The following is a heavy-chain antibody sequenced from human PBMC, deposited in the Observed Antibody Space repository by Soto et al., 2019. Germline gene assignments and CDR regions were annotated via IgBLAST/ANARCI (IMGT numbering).Heavy chain of an antibody. CDR2: VSGSGEMT. J-gene: IGHJ1*01. D-gene: IGHD3-22*01. CDR1: GFTFRGDA. CDR3: ANGDSSGFEYFQS. V-gene: IGHV3-23*01. Sequence: EVQLLESGGDLVQPGGSLRLACAASGFTFRGDAMSWVRQAPGKGLEWVSSVSGSGEMTHYAESVKGRFTISRDNSKNTLYLQMSSLRAEDTAVYYCANGDSSGFEYFQSWGQGTLVTVSS.